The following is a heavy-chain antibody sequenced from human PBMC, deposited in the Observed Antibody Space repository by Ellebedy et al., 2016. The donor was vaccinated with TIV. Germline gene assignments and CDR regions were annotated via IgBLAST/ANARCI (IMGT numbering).Heavy chain of an antibody. CDR3: VRDQGVAGLYKYGMDV. CDR2: IYSTGSV. J-gene: IGHJ6*02. V-gene: IGHV4-59*02. D-gene: IGHD6-19*01. Sequence: GSLRLSXAVSGGSVNNYYWSWIRQPPGRGLEWIGYIYSTGSVKYNPSLKNRVSLSVDTSKNQFSLRLTSVTAADTAVYYCVRDQGVAGLYKYGMDVWGQGTTVTVSS. CDR1: GGSVNNYY.